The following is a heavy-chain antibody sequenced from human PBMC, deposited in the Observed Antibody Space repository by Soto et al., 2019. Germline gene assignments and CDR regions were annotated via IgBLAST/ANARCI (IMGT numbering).Heavy chain of an antibody. J-gene: IGHJ5*02. CDR1: GYTFTSYG. CDR3: ARVTDSSGYSYWFDP. Sequence: GAAVKIYGTPSGYTFTSYGISWVRQAPGQGLEWMGWISAYNGNTNYAQKLQGRVTMTTDTSTSTAYMELRSLRSDDTAVYYCARVTDSSGYSYWFDPWGQGTLVTVSS. CDR2: ISAYNGNT. V-gene: IGHV1-18*04. D-gene: IGHD3-22*01.